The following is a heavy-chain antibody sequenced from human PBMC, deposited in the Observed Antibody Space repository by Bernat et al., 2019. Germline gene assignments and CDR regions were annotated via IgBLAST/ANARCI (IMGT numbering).Heavy chain of an antibody. D-gene: IGHD3-3*01. CDR2: INNDGSDT. Sequence: VLLVESGGGLVQPGGSLRLSCAASGFTFTDYWMHWVRQAPGKGLVWVSRINNDGSDTIYADSVKGRFTLSRDNAKNTLYLQMNSLRVEDTAVYYCARGGWSHGFDIWGQGTMVTVSS. CDR1: GFTFTDYW. CDR3: ARGGWSHGFDI. V-gene: IGHV3-74*01. J-gene: IGHJ3*02.